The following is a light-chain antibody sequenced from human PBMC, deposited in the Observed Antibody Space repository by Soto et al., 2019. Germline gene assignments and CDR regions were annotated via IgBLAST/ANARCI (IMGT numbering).Light chain of an antibody. V-gene: IGLV2-14*01. CDR3: SSFTSTSTLVV. Sequence: QSALTQPASVSGSPGQSITISCTGSSSDVGDYDFVSWYQQHPGKAPKLIICEVSDRPSGVSNRFSGSKSGNTASLTISGLQAEDDAHYYCSSFTSTSTLVVFGGGTKLTVL. J-gene: IGLJ2*01. CDR2: EVS. CDR1: SSDVGDYDF.